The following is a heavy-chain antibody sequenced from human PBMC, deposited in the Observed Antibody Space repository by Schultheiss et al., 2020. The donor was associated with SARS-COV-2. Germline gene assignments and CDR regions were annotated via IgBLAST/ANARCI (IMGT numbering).Heavy chain of an antibody. CDR3: ARMYYYDSSGYLDY. D-gene: IGHD3-22*01. J-gene: IGHJ4*02. Sequence: GGSLRLSCTASGFTFSSYEMNWVRQAPGKGLEWVLYISSSGSTIYYADSVKGRFTISRDNAKKSLYLQMNSLRAEDTAVYYCARMYYYDSSGYLDYWGQGTLVTVSS. CDR1: GFTFSSYE. CDR2: ISSSGSTI. V-gene: IGHV3-48*03.